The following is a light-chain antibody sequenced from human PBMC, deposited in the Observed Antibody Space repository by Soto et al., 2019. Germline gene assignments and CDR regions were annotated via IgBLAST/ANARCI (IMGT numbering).Light chain of an antibody. CDR3: QVWDSSSDRYVV. Sequence: SYELTQPPSVSVAQGKTARITCGGNNIGRKSVHWYQQKPGQAPVLVIYYDSDRPSGIPERFSGSNSGNTATLTISRVEAGDEADYYCQVWDSSSDRYVVFGGGTKVTVL. J-gene: IGLJ2*01. V-gene: IGLV3-21*04. CDR1: NIGRKS. CDR2: YDS.